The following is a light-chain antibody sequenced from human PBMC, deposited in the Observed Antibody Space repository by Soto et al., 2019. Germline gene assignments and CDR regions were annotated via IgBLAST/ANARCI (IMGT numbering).Light chain of an antibody. CDR3: QQYGNSPA. CDR2: GAS. J-gene: IGKJ4*01. Sequence: EIVLTQSPGTLSLSPGERATLSSRASQSVSSSYLAWYQQKPGQAPRLLIYGASSRATGIPDRFSGSGSGTDFALTISRLEPEDFAVYYCQQYGNSPAFGGGTKVEIK. V-gene: IGKV3-20*01. CDR1: QSVSSSY.